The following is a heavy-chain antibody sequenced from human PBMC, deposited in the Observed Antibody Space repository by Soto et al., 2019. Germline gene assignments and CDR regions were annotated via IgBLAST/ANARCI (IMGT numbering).Heavy chain of an antibody. CDR2: ISYDGSNK. V-gene: IGHV3-30*03. J-gene: IGHJ4*02. CDR3: ATVCAAAVTQTHFYY. Sequence: VQLVESGGGVVQPGRSLRLSCAASGFTFSSYGMHWVRQAPGKGLEWVAVISYDGSNKYYADSVKVRFTISRDNSKNKLYLQMNSLRAEDTAVYYCATVCAAAVTQTHFYYWGQGTLVTVSS. CDR1: GFTFSSYG. D-gene: IGHD6-13*01.